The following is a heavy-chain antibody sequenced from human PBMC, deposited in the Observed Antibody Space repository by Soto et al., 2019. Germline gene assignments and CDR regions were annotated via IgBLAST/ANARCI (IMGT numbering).Heavy chain of an antibody. Sequence: GGSLRLSCAASGFTFSSYSMNWVRQAPGKGLEWVSSISSSSSCIYYADSVKGRFTISRDNAKNSLYLQMNSLRAEDTAVYYCARVFNPYYYDSSGYPDYWGQGTLVTVSS. CDR1: GFTFSSYS. D-gene: IGHD3-22*01. V-gene: IGHV3-21*01. CDR2: ISSSSSCI. J-gene: IGHJ4*02. CDR3: ARVFNPYYYDSSGYPDY.